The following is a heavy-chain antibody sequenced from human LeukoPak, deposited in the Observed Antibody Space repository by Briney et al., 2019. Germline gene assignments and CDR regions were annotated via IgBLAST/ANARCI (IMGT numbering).Heavy chain of an antibody. Sequence: PSETLSLTCTVSGYSISSGYYWGWIRQPPGKGLEWIGSIYHSGSTYYNPSLKSRFTISVDTSKNQFSLKLSSVTAADTAVYYCARDLPSTSGDDYVWGSYRDWGQGTLVTVSS. CDR2: IYHSGST. CDR1: GYSISSGYY. V-gene: IGHV4-38-2*02. D-gene: IGHD3-16*02. CDR3: ARDLPSTSGDDYVWGSYRD. J-gene: IGHJ4*02.